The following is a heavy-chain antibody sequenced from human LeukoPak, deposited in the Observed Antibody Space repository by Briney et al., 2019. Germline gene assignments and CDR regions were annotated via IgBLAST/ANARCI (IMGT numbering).Heavy chain of an antibody. Sequence: GGTLRLSCAASGFTFSSYGMNWVRQAPGKGLEWVSTISGSGGRTFYGDSVKGRFSISRDISKNTLYLQMNSLRAEDTAVYYCAKGYYASGSYGWFDTWGQGTLVTVSS. CDR1: GFTFSSYG. CDR3: AKGYYASGSYGWFDT. CDR2: ISGSGGRT. J-gene: IGHJ5*02. D-gene: IGHD3-10*01. V-gene: IGHV3-23*01.